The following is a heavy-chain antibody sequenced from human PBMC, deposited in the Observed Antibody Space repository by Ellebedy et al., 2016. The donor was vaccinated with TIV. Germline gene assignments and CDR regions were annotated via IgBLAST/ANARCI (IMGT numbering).Heavy chain of an antibody. D-gene: IGHD3-16*02. J-gene: IGHJ5*02. CDR3: ARDHDYVWGSYRKYNWFDP. CDR1: GGSFSGYY. CDR2: INHSGST. V-gene: IGHV4-34*10. Sequence: SETLSLXCAVYGGSFSGYYWSWIRQPPGKGLEWIGEINHSGSTNYNPSLKSRITISIDTSKNQFSLRLSSVTAADTAVYYCARDHDYVWGSYRKYNWFDPWGQGTLVTVSS.